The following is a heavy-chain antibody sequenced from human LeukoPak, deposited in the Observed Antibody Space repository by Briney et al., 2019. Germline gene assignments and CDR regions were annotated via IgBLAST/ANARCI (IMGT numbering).Heavy chain of an antibody. D-gene: IGHD6-19*01. CDR3: ARDIAVAGGDYFDY. Sequence: GGSLRLSCAASGFTVSSNYMSWVRQAPGKGLEWVSVIYSGGSTYYADSVKGRFTTSRDNSKNTLYLQMNSLRAEDTAVYYCARDIAVAGGDYFDYWGQGTLVTVSS. J-gene: IGHJ4*02. V-gene: IGHV3-66*01. CDR2: IYSGGST. CDR1: GFTVSSNY.